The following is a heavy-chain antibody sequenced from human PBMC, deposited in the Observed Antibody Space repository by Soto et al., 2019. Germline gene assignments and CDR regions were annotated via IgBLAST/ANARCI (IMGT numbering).Heavy chain of an antibody. D-gene: IGHD3-3*01. CDR1: GGSFSWYY. V-gene: IGHV4-34*01. Sequence: SETRALICAVYGGSFSWYYWSWIRQPPGKGLEWIGEINHSGSTNYNPSLKSRVTISVDTSKNQFSLKLSSVTAADTAVYYCARGDYDFWSGYYTGRWFDPWGQGTLVTVSS. CDR2: INHSGST. J-gene: IGHJ5*02. CDR3: ARGDYDFWSGYYTGRWFDP.